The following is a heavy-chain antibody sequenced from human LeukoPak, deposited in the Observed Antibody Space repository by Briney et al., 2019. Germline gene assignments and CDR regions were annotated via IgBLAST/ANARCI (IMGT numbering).Heavy chain of an antibody. CDR3: ARACSSSWYYFDY. CDR2: IIPILGIA. V-gene: IGHV1-69*04. D-gene: IGHD6-13*01. Sequence: GASVKVSCKASGGTFSSYAISWVRQAPRQGLEWMGRIIPILGIANYAQKFQGRVTITADKSTSTAYMELSSLRSEDTAVYYCARACSSSWYYFDYWGQGTLVTVSS. CDR1: GGTFSSYA. J-gene: IGHJ4*02.